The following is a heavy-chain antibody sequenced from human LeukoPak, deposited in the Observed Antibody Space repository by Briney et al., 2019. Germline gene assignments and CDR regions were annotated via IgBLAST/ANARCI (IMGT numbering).Heavy chain of an antibody. CDR1: GVTFSSYA. D-gene: IGHD3-10*01. CDR3: AKGGAYYYASGTYEY. J-gene: IGHJ4*02. CDR2: VTGSGGST. Sequence: SGGCLRLSCVASGVTFSSYAMSWVRQAPGKGLEWVSAVTGSGGSTYYADSVKGRLTISRDNSKTTLYLQMNSLRGEDTAVYYCAKGGAYYYASGTYEYWGQGSLVTASS. V-gene: IGHV3-23*01.